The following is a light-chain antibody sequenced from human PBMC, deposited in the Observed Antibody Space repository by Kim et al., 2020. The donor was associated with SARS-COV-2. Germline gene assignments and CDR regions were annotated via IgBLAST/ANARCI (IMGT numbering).Light chain of an antibody. CDR3: FSYATGNTWV. Sequence: GQSITLSCTETNNDVGGYNYVSWYQQHPGKVPNLIMYDVSARPSGVSNRFSGSKSGNTASLTISGLQAEDEADYYCFSYATGNTWVLGGGTRVTVL. J-gene: IGLJ3*02. CDR1: NNDVGGYNY. V-gene: IGLV2-14*03. CDR2: DVS.